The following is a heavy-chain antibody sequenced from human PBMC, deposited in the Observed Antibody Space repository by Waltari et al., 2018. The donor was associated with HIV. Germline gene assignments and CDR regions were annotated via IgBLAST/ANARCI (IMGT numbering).Heavy chain of an antibody. CDR1: GFTFSSYG. CDR2: IWYNGRNK. Sequence: QVQLVESGGGVVQPGRSLRLSCAASGFTFSSYGMHWVRQAPGKGLEWVAVIWYNGRNKYYSDSVKGRFTISRDNSKNTLYLQMNSLRAEDTAVYYCARDDRSAGAGYWGQGTLVTVSS. CDR3: ARDDRSAGAGY. V-gene: IGHV3-33*01. J-gene: IGHJ4*02.